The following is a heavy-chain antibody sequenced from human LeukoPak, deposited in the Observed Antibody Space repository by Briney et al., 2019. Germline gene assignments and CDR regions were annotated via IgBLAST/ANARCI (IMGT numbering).Heavy chain of an antibody. J-gene: IGHJ3*02. D-gene: IGHD2-2*01. CDR3: ARDLSPFCDDTICYDAFDI. CDR2: IDYSGST. CDR1: GGSITSYY. Sequence: PSETLSLTCTVSGGSITSYYWTWIRQPPGKGLEWIGYIDYSGSTNYNPSLKSRVTISLDTSKSQFSLKLSSVTAADTAVYYCARDLSPFCDDTICYDAFDIWGQGAMVTVSS. V-gene: IGHV4-59*01.